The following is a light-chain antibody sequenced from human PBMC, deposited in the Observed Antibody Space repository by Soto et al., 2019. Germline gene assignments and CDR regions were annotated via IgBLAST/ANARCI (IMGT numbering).Light chain of an antibody. J-gene: IGKJ1*01. V-gene: IGKV4-1*01. CDR2: WAS. CDR3: QQYYSTPWT. Sequence: DIVMTQSPDSLAVSLGERATINCKSSQSVLYTSRNKNYLGRYRQKPGQPPKLLIYWASTRESGVPDRFSGSGSGTDFTLTISSLQAEDVAVYYCQQYYSTPWTFGQGTTVEIK. CDR1: QSVLYTSRNKNY.